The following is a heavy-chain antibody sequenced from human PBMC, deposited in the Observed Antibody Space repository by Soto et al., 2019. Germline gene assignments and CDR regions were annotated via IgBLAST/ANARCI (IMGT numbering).Heavy chain of an antibody. CDR1: GGSISSYY. CDR2: IYYSGST. V-gene: IGHV4-59*01. Sequence: PSETLSLTCTVSGGSISSYYWSWIRQPPGKGLEWIGYIYYSGSTNYNPSLKSRVTISVDTSKNQFSLKLSSVTAADTAVYYCARVNDYGDYGAFDIWAQGTMVTVSS. D-gene: IGHD4-17*01. CDR3: ARVNDYGDYGAFDI. J-gene: IGHJ3*02.